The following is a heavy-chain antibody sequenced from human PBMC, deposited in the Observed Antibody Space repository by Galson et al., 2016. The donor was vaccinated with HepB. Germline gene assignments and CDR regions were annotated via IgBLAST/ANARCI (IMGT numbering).Heavy chain of an antibody. Sequence: SLRLSCAASGFTFGSYSMNWVRQAPGKGLEWVSYIRSGSDATYYAGSVKGRFSISRDNGKNSVFLQMNSLRAEDTAVYYCTTKTSGTYPFDYWGQGTLVTVSS. V-gene: IGHV3-21*05. CDR3: TTKTSGTYPFDY. CDR2: IRSGSDAT. CDR1: GFTFGSYS. D-gene: IGHD1-26*01. J-gene: IGHJ4*02.